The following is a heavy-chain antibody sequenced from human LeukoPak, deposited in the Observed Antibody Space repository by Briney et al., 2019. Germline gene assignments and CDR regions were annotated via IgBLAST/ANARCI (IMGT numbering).Heavy chain of an antibody. J-gene: IGHJ4*02. CDR3: AREQYGDIYFDS. CDR1: GFTFRSYA. V-gene: IGHV3-30-3*01. CDR2: ISYDGSNK. D-gene: IGHD4-17*01. Sequence: GGSLRLSCAASGFTFRSYAMHWVRQAPAKGLEWVAVISYDGSNKYYADSVKGRFTVSRDNSKNTLYLQMNSLGAEDTAVYYCAREQYGDIYFDSWGQGTLVTVSS.